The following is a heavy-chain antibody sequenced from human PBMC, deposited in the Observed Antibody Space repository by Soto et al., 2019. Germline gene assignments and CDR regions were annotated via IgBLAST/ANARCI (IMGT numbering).Heavy chain of an antibody. V-gene: IGHV4-30-4*01. CDR1: GGSVSSDDHY. Sequence: QVQLQESGPGLVKPSHTLSLTCTVSGGSVSSDDHYWDRIRQPPGKGLEWIGYIFYSGSAFYNPSLQSRVTISVATSNNQFSLKMKSVTAADTAVYYCARSPCSYGFNLWGQGTLVSVSS. CDR2: IFYSGSA. CDR3: ARSPCSYGFNL. D-gene: IGHD5-18*01. J-gene: IGHJ4*02.